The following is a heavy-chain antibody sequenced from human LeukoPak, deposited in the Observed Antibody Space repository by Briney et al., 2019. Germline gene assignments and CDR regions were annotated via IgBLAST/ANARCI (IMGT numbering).Heavy chain of an antibody. CDR1: GGSISSYY. J-gene: IGHJ3*02. CDR2: IYYSGST. D-gene: IGHD3-3*01. Sequence: SETLSLTCTVSGGSISSYYWSWIRQPPGKGLEWIGYIYYSGSTNYNPSLKSRVTISVDTCKNQFSLKLSSVTAADTAVYSCARVPYYDFWSGLVGFDIWGQGTMVTVSS. V-gene: IGHV4-59*01. CDR3: ARVPYYDFWSGLVGFDI.